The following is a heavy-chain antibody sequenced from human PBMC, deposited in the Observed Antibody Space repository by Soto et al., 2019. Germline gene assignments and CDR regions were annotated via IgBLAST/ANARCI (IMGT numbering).Heavy chain of an antibody. D-gene: IGHD2-2*01. CDR1: GGSITSSGYY. Sequence: TSETLSLTCTVSGGSITSSGYYWGWIRQPPGKGLEWIGSMYYSGSGSTYYNPSLQSRATISVDSSKNQFSLKVSSVTAADMAVYSCARSIVVPAANFDFWGQGILVTVSS. CDR3: ARSIVVPAANFDF. J-gene: IGHJ4*02. V-gene: IGHV4-39*01. CDR2: MYYSGSGST.